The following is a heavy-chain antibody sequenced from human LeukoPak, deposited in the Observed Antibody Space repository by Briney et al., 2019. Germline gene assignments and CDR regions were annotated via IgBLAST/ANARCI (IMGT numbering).Heavy chain of an antibody. CDR2: INHSGST. CDR1: GGSFSGYY. D-gene: IGHD5-12*01. CDR3: ARVAPSGYSGYGRRKFDY. J-gene: IGHJ4*02. V-gene: IGHV4-34*01. Sequence: PSETLSLTCAVYGGSFSGYYWSWIRQPPGKGLEWIGEINHSGSTNYNPSLKSRVTISVDTSKNQFSLKLSSVTAADTAVYYCARVAPSGYSGYGRRKFDYWGQGTLVTVSS.